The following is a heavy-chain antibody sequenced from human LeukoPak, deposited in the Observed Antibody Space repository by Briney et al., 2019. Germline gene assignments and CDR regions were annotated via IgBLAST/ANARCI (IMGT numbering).Heavy chain of an antibody. V-gene: IGHV4-61*01. Sequence: PSETLSLTCTVSGGFVSSNNYYWSWIRQPPGKGLEWIGYIYYSGSTNYNPSLKSRVTMSVDTSKNQFSLKLSSVTAADTAVYYCARSSYGSGSYHFDYWGQGTLVTVSS. CDR3: ARSSYGSGSYHFDY. CDR2: IYYSGST. D-gene: IGHD3-10*01. CDR1: GGFVSSNNYY. J-gene: IGHJ4*02.